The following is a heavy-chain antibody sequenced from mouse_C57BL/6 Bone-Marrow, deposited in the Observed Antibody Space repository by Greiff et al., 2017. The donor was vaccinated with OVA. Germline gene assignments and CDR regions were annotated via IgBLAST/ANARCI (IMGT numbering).Heavy chain of an antibody. CDR3: ALSPGDYFDY. Sequence: EVQRVESGPELVKPGASVKISCKASGYSFTGYYMNWVKQSPEKSLEWIGEINPSTGGTTYNQKFKAKATLTVDKSSSTAYMQLKSLTSEDSAVYYCALSPGDYFDYWGQGTTLTVSS. J-gene: IGHJ2*01. CDR2: INPSTGGT. CDR1: GYSFTGYY. V-gene: IGHV1-42*01.